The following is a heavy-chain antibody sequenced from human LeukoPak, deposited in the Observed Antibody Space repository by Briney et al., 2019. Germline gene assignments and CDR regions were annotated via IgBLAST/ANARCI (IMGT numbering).Heavy chain of an antibody. J-gene: IGHJ6*02. CDR2: INHSGST. D-gene: IGHD2-2*01. CDR1: GGSFSGYY. V-gene: IGHV4-34*01. CDR3: ASLPAAIENYYYYYGMDV. Sequence: PSETLSLTCAVYGGSFSGYYWSWIRQPPGNGLEWIGEINHSGSTNYNPSLKSRVTISVDTSKNQFSLKLSSVTAADTAVYYCASLPAAIENYYYYYGMDVWGQGTTVTVSS.